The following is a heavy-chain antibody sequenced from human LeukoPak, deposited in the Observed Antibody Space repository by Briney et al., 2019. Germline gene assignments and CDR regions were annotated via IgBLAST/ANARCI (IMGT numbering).Heavy chain of an antibody. J-gene: IGHJ5*02. Sequence: PSETLSLTCTVSGGSISSYYWSWIRQPAGKGLEWIGRIYTSGSTNYNPSLKSRVTMSVDTSKNQFSLKLSSVTAADTAVYYCATSRASSSSLGNWFDPWGQGTLVTVSS. CDR3: ATSRASSSSLGNWFDP. V-gene: IGHV4-4*07. D-gene: IGHD6-13*01. CDR2: IYTSGST. CDR1: GGSISSYY.